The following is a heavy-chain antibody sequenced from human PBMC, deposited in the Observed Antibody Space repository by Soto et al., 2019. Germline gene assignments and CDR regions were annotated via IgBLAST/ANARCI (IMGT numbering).Heavy chain of an antibody. J-gene: IGHJ6*03. CDR3: AREVGLRGLVGAYYSYCMDV. CDR2: IDHSGST. D-gene: IGHD1-26*01. Sequence: QVQLQQWGAGLLKPSETLSLTCAVYGGSFSGYYWSWIRQPPGMGLEWNGEIDHSGSTNYNPSLKSCDTIAVDTAKNQSSLKLSSVTAADTAVYYCAREVGLRGLVGAYYSYCMDVWGEGTTVTVSS. CDR1: GGSFSGYY. V-gene: IGHV4-34*01.